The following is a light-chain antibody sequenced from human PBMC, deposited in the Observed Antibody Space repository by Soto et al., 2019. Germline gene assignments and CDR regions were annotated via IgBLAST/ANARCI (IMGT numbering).Light chain of an antibody. J-gene: IGKJ4*01. CDR3: QQYHNWPLT. V-gene: IGKV3-15*01. CDR2: GTS. Sequence: EIVMTQSPATLSVSPGEETTLSCRASQSVSRNLAWYQHKPGQTPSLLIYGTSTRATGVPARFSARGSGTDFTLTISSLQSEDFAVYYCQQYHNWPLTFGGGTKVEIK. CDR1: QSVSRN.